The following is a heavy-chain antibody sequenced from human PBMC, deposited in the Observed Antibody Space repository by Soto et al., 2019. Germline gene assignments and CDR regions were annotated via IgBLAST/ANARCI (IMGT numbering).Heavy chain of an antibody. D-gene: IGHD3-3*01. V-gene: IGHV4-61*01. CDR2: IYYSGST. CDR3: ASVNYDFWSVYSYGYFDY. J-gene: IGHJ4*02. CDR1: GGSVSSGRYY. Sequence: QVQLQESGPGLVKPSETLSLTCTVSGGSVSSGRYYWSWIRQPQGKGLEWLGYIYYSGSTNYNPSLTSRVTISVDTSKNQFSLKLSSVTAADTAVYYCASVNYDFWSVYSYGYFDYFGQGTLVTVSS.